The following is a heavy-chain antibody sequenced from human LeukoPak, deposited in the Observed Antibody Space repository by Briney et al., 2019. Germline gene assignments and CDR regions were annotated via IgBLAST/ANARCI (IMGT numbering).Heavy chain of an antibody. D-gene: IGHD6-19*01. CDR1: GGSISSSSYY. CDR2: IYYSGST. V-gene: IGHV4-39*01. J-gene: IGHJ4*02. Sequence: SETLSLTCTVSGGSISSSSYYWGWIRQPPGKGLEWIGSIYYSGSTYYNPSLKSRVTISVDTSKNQFSLKLSSATAADTAVYYCARHTVAGTPGFDYWGQGTLVTVSS. CDR3: ARHTVAGTPGFDY.